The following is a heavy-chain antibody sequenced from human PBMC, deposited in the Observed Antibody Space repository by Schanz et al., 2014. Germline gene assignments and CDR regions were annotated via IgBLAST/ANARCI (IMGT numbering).Heavy chain of an antibody. CDR3: ARGSGTFDS. D-gene: IGHD3-3*01. J-gene: IGHJ4*02. V-gene: IGHV3-23*01. CDR2: IAGDGGGP. Sequence: EVQMLESGGGLVQPGWSLRLSCVASGFTFRRYGMSWVRQAPGKGLEWVSVIAGDGGGPNYVDSVKGRFTISRDNSDNTLYLQMNNLRAEDTAVYYCARGSGTFDSWGQGTLVTVSS. CDR1: GFTFRRYG.